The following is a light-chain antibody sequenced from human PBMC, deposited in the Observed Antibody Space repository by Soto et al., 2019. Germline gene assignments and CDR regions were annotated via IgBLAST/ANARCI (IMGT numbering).Light chain of an antibody. CDR1: SSDIGDNY. Sequence: QSALTQPPSVSATPGQRVTISCSGSSSDIGDNYVSWFQQLPGTAPKLVIYDNNKRPSGIPDRFSGSKSGTSATLGITGLQTGDEADYYCGTWDTTLSAGVFGTGTKLTVL. V-gene: IGLV1-51*01. CDR3: GTWDTTLSAGV. J-gene: IGLJ1*01. CDR2: DNN.